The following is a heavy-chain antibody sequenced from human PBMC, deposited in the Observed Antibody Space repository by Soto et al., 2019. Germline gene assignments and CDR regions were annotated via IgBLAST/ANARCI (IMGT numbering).Heavy chain of an antibody. CDR1: GYTFTSYG. J-gene: IGHJ4*02. D-gene: IGHD2-2*01. CDR3: ARGLYCSSTSCYPFNFDY. V-gene: IGHV1-18*01. Sequence: AAVKVSCKASGYTFTSYGISWVRQAPGQGLEWMGWISAYNGNTNYAQKLQGRVTMTTDTSTSTAYMELRSLRSDDTAVYYCARGLYCSSTSCYPFNFDYWGQGTLVTVYS. CDR2: ISAYNGNT.